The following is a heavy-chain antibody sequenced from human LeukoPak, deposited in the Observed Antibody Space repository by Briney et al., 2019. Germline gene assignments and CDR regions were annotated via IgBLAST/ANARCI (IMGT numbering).Heavy chain of an antibody. CDR2: IIPIFGTA. D-gene: IGHD1-26*01. Sequence: ASVKVSCKASGGTFSSYAISWVRQAPGQGLEWMGGIIPIFGTANYAQKFQGRVTITADKSTSTAYMELSSLRSEDTAVYYCARSGSYGRAFDIWGKGTMVTVFS. J-gene: IGHJ3*02. CDR1: GGTFSSYA. CDR3: ARSGSYGRAFDI. V-gene: IGHV1-69*06.